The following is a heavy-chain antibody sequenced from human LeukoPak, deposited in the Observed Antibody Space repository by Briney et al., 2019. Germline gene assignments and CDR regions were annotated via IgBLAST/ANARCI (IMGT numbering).Heavy chain of an antibody. V-gene: IGHV3-7*05. CDR2: IKQDGSEK. Sequence: PGGSLRLSCAASGFTFSSYWMSWVRQAPGKGLEWVANIKQDGSEKYYVDSVKGRFTISRDNAKNSLYLQMNSLRAEDTAVYYCARKSWSGFYLFDYWGQGILVTVSS. CDR3: ARKSWSGFYLFDY. D-gene: IGHD3-3*01. CDR1: GFTFSSYW. J-gene: IGHJ4*02.